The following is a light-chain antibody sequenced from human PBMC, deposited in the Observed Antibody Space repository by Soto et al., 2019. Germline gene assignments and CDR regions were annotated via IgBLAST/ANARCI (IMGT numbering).Light chain of an antibody. CDR3: VSYTSIITFYV. CDR1: SSDVGDYNY. CDR2: EVS. J-gene: IGLJ1*01. Sequence: QSVLTQPASVSGSPGQSITISCTGTSSDVGDYNYVSWYQQHPGKAPTLINFEVSDRPSGVSNRFSGSKSGNTASLTISGLQAEDEADYYCVSYTSIITFYVFGTGTKVTVL. V-gene: IGLV2-14*01.